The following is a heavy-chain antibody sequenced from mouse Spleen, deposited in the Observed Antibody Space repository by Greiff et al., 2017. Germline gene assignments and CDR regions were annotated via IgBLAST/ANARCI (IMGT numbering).Heavy chain of an antibody. CDR3: ARQGHRTARATALDY. CDR1: GFAFSSYD. CDR2: ISSGGSYT. J-gene: IGHJ2*01. V-gene: IGHV5-9*02. D-gene: IGHD3-2*01. Sequence: EVMLVESGGGLVKPGGSLKLSCAASGFAFSSYDMSWVRQTPEKRLEWVATISSGGSYTYYPDSVKGRFTISRDNARNTLYLQMSSLRSEDTALYYCARQGHRTARATALDYWGQGTTLTVSS.